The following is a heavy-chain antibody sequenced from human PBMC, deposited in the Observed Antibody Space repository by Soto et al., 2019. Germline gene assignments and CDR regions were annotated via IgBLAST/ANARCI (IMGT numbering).Heavy chain of an antibody. V-gene: IGHV4-30-4*01. CDR2: IYYSGST. CDR3: ARAGEGGYFNWFDP. Sequence: SETLSLTCTVSGGSISSGDYYWSWIRQPPGKGLEWIGYIYYSGSTYYTPSLKSRVNISVDTSKNQFSLKLSSVTAADTAVYYCARAGEGGYFNWFDPWGQGTLVTVSS. CDR1: GGSISSGDYY. J-gene: IGHJ5*02. D-gene: IGHD2-21*02.